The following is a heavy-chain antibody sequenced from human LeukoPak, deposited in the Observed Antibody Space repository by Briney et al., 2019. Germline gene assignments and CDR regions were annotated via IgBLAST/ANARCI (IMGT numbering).Heavy chain of an antibody. V-gene: IGHV3-20*04. J-gene: IGHJ4*02. CDR1: GFTLYEQG. D-gene: IGHD2-2*02. Sequence: PGGSLRLSCAASGFTLYEQGMSGLRQAPGKGLEWVSGINWNGGTTGYADSVKGRFTISRDNAKNSLYLQMNSLRPEDTAVYYCATGGFTTSWSTLEYWGQGTLVTVSS. CDR3: ATGGFTTSWSTLEY. CDR2: INWNGGTT.